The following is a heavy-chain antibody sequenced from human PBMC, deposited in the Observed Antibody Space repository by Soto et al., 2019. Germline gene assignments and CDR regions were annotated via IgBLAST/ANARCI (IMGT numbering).Heavy chain of an antibody. Sequence: QVQLVQSGAEVKKPGASVKVSCKASGYTFTNYYMHWLRQAPGQGLEWMGIINPSGGSTTYAQKFQGRITLSRDTPSSTYYMELSSLSSEDTAVYYCARDGDVYNTCAIHYLNNWGQVTLVTVSS. CDR2: INPSGGST. D-gene: IGHD2-2*02. J-gene: IGHJ4*02. V-gene: IGHV1-46*01. CDR1: GYTFTNYY. CDR3: ARDGDVYNTCAIHYLNN.